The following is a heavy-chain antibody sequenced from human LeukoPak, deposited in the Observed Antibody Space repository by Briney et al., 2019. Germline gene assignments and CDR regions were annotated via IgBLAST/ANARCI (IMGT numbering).Heavy chain of an antibody. CDR3: ARDSVGSSWYTGDY. V-gene: IGHV3-21*01. D-gene: IGHD6-13*01. CDR2: ISSSSYI. Sequence: SGGSLRLSCAASGFTFSSYSMNWVRQAPGKGLEWVSSISSSSYIYYADSVKGRFTISRDNAKNSLYLQMNSLRAEDTAVYYCARDSVGSSWYTGDYWGQGTPVTVSS. CDR1: GFTFSSYS. J-gene: IGHJ4*02.